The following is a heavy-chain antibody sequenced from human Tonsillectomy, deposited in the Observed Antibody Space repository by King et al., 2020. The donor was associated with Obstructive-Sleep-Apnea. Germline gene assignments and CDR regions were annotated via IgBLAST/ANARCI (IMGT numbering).Heavy chain of an antibody. D-gene: IGHD6-19*01. CDR2: VYYSGRT. CDR3: ARGTGWYGVDV. V-gene: IGHV4-59*01. Sequence: QLQESGPGLVKPSETLSLTCTVSGGSIISYSWTWIRQPPGKGLEGIGHVYYSGRTNYKPSLKSQVTISADTSKNQFSLKLSSVTAADTGVYYCARGTGWYGVDVWGQGTTVTVSS. J-gene: IGHJ6*02. CDR1: GGSIISYS.